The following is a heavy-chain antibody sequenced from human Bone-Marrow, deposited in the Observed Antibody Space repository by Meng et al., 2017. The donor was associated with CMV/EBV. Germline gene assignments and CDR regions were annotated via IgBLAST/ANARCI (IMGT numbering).Heavy chain of an antibody. D-gene: IGHD2-2*01. V-gene: IGHV5-51*01. J-gene: IGHJ4*02. CDR1: GYTFTNYW. Sequence: GGSLRLSCKASGYTFTNYWIGWVRQMPGKGLEWMGIIYPGDSETRYSPSFQGQVTISADKSISTAYLQWSSLKASDTAMYYCARGPLDIVVVPAVPPYYFDYWGQGTLVTVSS. CDR2: IYPGDSET. CDR3: ARGPLDIVVVPAVPPYYFDY.